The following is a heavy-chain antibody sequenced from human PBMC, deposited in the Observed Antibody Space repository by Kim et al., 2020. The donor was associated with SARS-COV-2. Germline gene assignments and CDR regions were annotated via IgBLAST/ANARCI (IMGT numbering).Heavy chain of an antibody. CDR3: ASGSSHDYSNYYYGMYV. V-gene: IGHV3-53*01. D-gene: IGHD4-4*01. Sequence: GGSLRLSCTASGFTFSSHYMSWVRQAPGKGLEWVSGIDSGGGKYYADSVKGRFTISRDNSKNTLYLQMNSLRAEDTAVYYCASGSSHDYSNYYYGMYVWGHATTVTVSS. J-gene: IGHJ6*02. CDR2: IDSGGGK. CDR1: GFTFSSHY.